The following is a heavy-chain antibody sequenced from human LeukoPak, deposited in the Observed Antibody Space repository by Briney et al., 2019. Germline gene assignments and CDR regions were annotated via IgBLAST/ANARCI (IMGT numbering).Heavy chain of an antibody. V-gene: IGHV3-7*02. CDR3: ARSGGYSGYDFDY. D-gene: IGHD5-12*01. CDR2: INPHGSEE. J-gene: IGHJ4*02. CDR1: GLTLSNYW. Sequence: GGSLRLSCAVSGLTLSNYWMNWVRQAPGKGLEWVANINPHGSEERYVDAVKGRFTISRDNAKNSLYLQMNSLRAEDTAVYYCARSGGYSGYDFDYWGQGTLVTVSS.